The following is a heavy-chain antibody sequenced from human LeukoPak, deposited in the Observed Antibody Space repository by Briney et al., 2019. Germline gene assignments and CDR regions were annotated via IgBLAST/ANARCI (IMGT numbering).Heavy chain of an antibody. D-gene: IGHD3-16*02. CDR2: MNPNSGNT. V-gene: IGHV1-8*01. CDR1: GYTFTSYD. CDR3: ARGPLAMITFGGVIVTTSWFDP. J-gene: IGHJ5*02. Sequence: ASVKVSCKASGYTFTSYDINWVRQATAQGLEWMGWMNPNSGNTGYAQKFQGRVTMTRNTSISTAYMELSSLRSEDTAVYYCARGPLAMITFGGVIVTTSWFDPWGQGTLVTVSS.